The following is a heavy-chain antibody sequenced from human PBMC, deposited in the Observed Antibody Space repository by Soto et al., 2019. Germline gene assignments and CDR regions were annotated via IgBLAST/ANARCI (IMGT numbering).Heavy chain of an antibody. Sequence: ASVKVSCKTSGYTFTSYEINWVRQATGQGIEWMGWVNTNSGDTFYAQKFQGRVTMTRNTSISTAYMELSSLGSEDTAVYYCARDRAAAGRGFGYCGQGALVTVSS. V-gene: IGHV1-8*01. D-gene: IGHD6-13*01. CDR3: ARDRAAAGRGFGY. CDR2: VNTNSGDT. J-gene: IGHJ4*02. CDR1: GYTFTSYE.